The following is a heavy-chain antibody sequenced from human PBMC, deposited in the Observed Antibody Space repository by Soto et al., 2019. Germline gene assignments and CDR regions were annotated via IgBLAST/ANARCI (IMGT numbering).Heavy chain of an antibody. J-gene: IGHJ2*01. Sequence: SVKVSCKASGGTFSIYTISWVRQAPGQGLEWMGRIIPILGIANYAQKFQGRVTITADKSTSTAYMELSSLRSEDTAVYYCARGSGNYWYFDLWGRGTLVTVSS. CDR3: ARGSGNYWYFDL. V-gene: IGHV1-69*02. CDR1: GGTFSIYT. D-gene: IGHD1-26*01. CDR2: IIPILGIA.